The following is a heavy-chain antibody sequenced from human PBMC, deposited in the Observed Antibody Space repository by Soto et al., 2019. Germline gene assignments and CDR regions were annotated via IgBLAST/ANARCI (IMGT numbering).Heavy chain of an antibody. CDR2: IYSGGST. V-gene: IGHV3-53*01. CDR3: ARPSTATTYYYYGMDV. J-gene: IGHJ6*02. CDR1: GFTVSSNY. Sequence: GGSLRLSCAASGFTVSSNYMSWVRQAPGKGLEWVSVIYSGGSTYYADSVKGRFTISRDNSKNTLYLQMNSLRAEDTAVYYCARPSTATTYYYYGMDVWGQGTTVTVSS. D-gene: IGHD2-8*02.